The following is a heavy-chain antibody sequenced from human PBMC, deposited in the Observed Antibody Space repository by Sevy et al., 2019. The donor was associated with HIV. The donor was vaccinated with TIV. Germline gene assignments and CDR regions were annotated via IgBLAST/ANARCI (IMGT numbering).Heavy chain of an antibody. CDR1: GFAFSRYG. Sequence: GGSLRLSCGASGFAFSRYGMRWVRQAPGKGLEWVAVIWHDGNYKYYADSVKGRFTISRDNSKNTLYLQMNSLRGDDSAVYFCARDPLYYSHRDSYHLKYYFDYWGQGTQVTVSS. V-gene: IGHV3-33*01. CDR2: IWHDGNYK. D-gene: IGHD3-10*01. CDR3: ARDPLYYSHRDSYHLKYYFDY. J-gene: IGHJ4*02.